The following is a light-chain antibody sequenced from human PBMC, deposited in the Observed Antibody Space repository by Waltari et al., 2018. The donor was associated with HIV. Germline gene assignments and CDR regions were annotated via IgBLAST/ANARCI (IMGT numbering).Light chain of an antibody. CDR3: AAWDGSLNGYV. J-gene: IGLJ1*01. Sequence: QSVLTQPPSASGTPGQWVTISCSGSTSNTGRNTGNWDKKLPQTAPKLLMFGNNQRPSGVPDRFSGSKSGTSASLAISGLQSEDEADYYCAAWDGSLNGYVFGTGTKVTVL. CDR1: TSNTGRNT. V-gene: IGLV1-44*01. CDR2: GNN.